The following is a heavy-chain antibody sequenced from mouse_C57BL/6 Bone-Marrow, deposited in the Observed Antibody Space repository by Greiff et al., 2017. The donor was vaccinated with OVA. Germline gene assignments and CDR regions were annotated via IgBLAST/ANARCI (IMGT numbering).Heavy chain of an antibody. D-gene: IGHD2-4*01. CDR2: IRSKSNNYAT. V-gene: IGHV10-1*01. J-gene: IGHJ2*01. CDR1: GFSFNTYA. Sequence: EVQGVESGGGLVQPKGSLKLSCAASGFSFNTYAMNWVRQAPGKGLEWVARIRSKSNNYATYYADSVKDRFTISRDDSESMLYLQMNNLKTEDTAMYYCVRQQDYDYDYWGQGTTLTVSS. CDR3: VRQQDYDYDY.